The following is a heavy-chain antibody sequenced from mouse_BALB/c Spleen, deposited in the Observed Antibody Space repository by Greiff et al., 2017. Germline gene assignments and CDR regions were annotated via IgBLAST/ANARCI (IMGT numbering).Heavy chain of an antibody. CDR3: ARRAIGYPFAY. CDR1: GYAFTNYL. V-gene: IGHV1-54*01. Sequence: VQLQQSGAELVRPGTSVKVSCKASGYAFTNYLIEWVKQRPGQGLEWIGVINPGSGGTNYNEKFKGKATLTADKSSSTAYMQLSSLTSDDSAVYFCARRAIGYPFAYWGQGTLVTVSA. CDR2: INPGSGGT. D-gene: IGHD2-2*01. J-gene: IGHJ3*01.